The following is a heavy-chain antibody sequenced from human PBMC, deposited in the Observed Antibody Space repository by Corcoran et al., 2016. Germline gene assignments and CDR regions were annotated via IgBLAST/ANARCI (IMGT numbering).Heavy chain of an antibody. D-gene: IGHD6-13*01. J-gene: IGHJ6*02. CDR1: GYTFTSYG. CDR3: ARGDPVIKVRMAAAAGDV. CDR2: ISAYNGNT. V-gene: IGHV1-18*01. Sequence: QVQLVQSGAEVKKPGASVKVSCKASGYTFTSYGISWVRQAPGQGLEWMGWISAYNGNTNYAPKLQCRVTMTTDTSTSTAYMELRSLRSDDTAVYSCARGDPVIKVRMAAAAGDVWGQGTTVTVSS.